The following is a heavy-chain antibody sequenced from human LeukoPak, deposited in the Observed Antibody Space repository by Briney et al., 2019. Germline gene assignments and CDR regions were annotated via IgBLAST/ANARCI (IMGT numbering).Heavy chain of an antibody. J-gene: IGHJ4*02. D-gene: IGHD3-22*01. CDR3: AKDHPYYYYDSSGYASDY. CDR2: ISGSGGST. CDR1: GFTFSSYA. V-gene: IGHV3-23*01. Sequence: PGGSLRLSCAASGFTFSSYAMSWVRQAPGKGLEWASAISGSGGSTYYADSVRGRFTISRDNSKNTLYLQMNSLRAEDTAVYYCAKDHPYYYYDSSGYASDYWGQGTLVTVSS.